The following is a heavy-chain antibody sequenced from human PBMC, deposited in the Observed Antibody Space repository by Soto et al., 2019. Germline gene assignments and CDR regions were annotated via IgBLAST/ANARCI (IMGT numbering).Heavy chain of an antibody. Sequence: VRLLESGGGLVQPGGSLRLSCAASGFTFSSYAMNWVRQTPGEGLEWVSGISDSGGSPYYADSVKGRFTISRDNSKNTLYLQMDSLRAEDTGVYYCARYALGLSPWWYNWFDRWGQGTLVSVSS. J-gene: IGHJ5*02. V-gene: IGHV3-23*01. CDR2: ISDSGGSP. D-gene: IGHD2-8*02. CDR1: GFTFSSYA. CDR3: ARYALGLSPWWYNWFDR.